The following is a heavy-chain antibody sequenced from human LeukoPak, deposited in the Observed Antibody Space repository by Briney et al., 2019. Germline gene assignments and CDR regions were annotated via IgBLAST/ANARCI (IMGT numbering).Heavy chain of an antibody. CDR1: GGSISSGDYY. J-gene: IGHJ4*02. Sequence: TSETLSLTCTVSGGSISSGDYYWSWIRQPPGKGLEWIGYIYYSGSTYYNPSLKSRVTISVDTSKNQFSLKLSSVTAADTAVYYCARAVVRGAVFDYWGQGTLVTVSS. V-gene: IGHV4-30-4*01. CDR3: ARAVVRGAVFDY. D-gene: IGHD3-10*01. CDR2: IYYSGST.